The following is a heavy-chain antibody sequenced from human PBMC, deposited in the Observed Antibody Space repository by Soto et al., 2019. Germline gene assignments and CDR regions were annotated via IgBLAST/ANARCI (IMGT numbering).Heavy chain of an antibody. Sequence: ASVKVSCKACGYTFTSYGISWVRQAPGQGLEWMGWIGAYNGNTNYAQKLQGRVTMTTDTSTSTAYMELRSLRSDDTAVYYCARDIAAADYYFDYWGQGTLVSVSS. J-gene: IGHJ4*02. V-gene: IGHV1-18*01. CDR1: GYTFTSYG. CDR3: ARDIAAADYYFDY. D-gene: IGHD6-13*01. CDR2: IGAYNGNT.